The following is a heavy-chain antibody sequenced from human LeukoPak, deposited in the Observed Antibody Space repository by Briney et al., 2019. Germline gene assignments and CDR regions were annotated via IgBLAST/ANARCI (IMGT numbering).Heavy chain of an antibody. CDR3: ANPFVSRITGTTNKPPGGLYYYGMDV. CDR1: GGSISSGGYY. J-gene: IGHJ6*02. CDR2: IYYSGST. Sequence: SQTLSLACTVSGGSISSGGYYWSWIRQHPGKGLEWIGYIYYSGSTYYNPSLKSRVTISVDTSKNQFSLKLSSVTAADTAVYYCANPFVSRITGTTNKPPGGLYYYGMDVWGQGTTVTVSS. V-gene: IGHV4-31*03. D-gene: IGHD1-20*01.